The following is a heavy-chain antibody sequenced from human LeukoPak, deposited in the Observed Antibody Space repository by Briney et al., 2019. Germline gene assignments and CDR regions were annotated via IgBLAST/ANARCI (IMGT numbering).Heavy chain of an antibody. J-gene: IGHJ5*02. CDR2: IYYSGST. V-gene: IGHV4-39*01. Sequence: NTSETLSLTCTVSGGSISSSSYYWGWIRQPPGKGLEWIGSIYYSGSTYYNPSLKSRVTISVDTSKNQFSLKLSSVTAADTAVYYCARRDIVVVAAAIGYNWFDPWGQGTLVTVSS. CDR1: GGSISSSSYY. D-gene: IGHD2-2*02. CDR3: ARRDIVVVAAAIGYNWFDP.